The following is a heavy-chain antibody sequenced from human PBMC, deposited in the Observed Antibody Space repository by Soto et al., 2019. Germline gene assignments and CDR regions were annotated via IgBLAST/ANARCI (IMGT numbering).Heavy chain of an antibody. D-gene: IGHD3-9*01. CDR2: IGSAGTIR. CDR3: ARDLRTN. CDR1: GFIFSAYG. J-gene: IGHJ4*02. Sequence: EVQLMESGGTLVHPGGSLRLTCKASGFIFSAYGMNWVRQAPGKGLEWIANIGSAGTIRNYADSVRGRFTVSRDNANSSVYLEMNSLGGGDTSVYYCARDLRTNWGQGTLVTVSS. V-gene: IGHV3-48*04.